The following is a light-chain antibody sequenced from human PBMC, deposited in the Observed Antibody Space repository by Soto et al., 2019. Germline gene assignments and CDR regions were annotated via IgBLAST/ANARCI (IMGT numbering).Light chain of an antibody. CDR3: QTYDRSLSGYV. J-gene: IGLJ1*01. CDR2: DNS. V-gene: IGLV1-40*01. Sequence: QSVLTQPPSVSGAPGQRVTISCAGSSSNIGAGYNIHWYQQLPGTAPKLLIYDNSHRPSGVPDRFSGSKSGTSASLAITGLQAEDEADYYCQTYDRSLSGYVFGTGTKVTVL. CDR1: SSNIGAGYN.